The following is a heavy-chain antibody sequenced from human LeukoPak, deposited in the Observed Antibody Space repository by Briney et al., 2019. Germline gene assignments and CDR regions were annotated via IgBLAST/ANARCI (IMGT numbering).Heavy chain of an antibody. CDR3: ARDQGNWESYWYFDL. Sequence: PGGSLRLSCAVSGYTYSIYWMSCVRDARGRGLEWVANIKQDGSDKYYVDSVKGRFTISRDNAKNSLYLQMNSLRAEDTAVYYCARDQGNWESYWYFDLWGRGTLVTVSS. D-gene: IGHD7-27*01. J-gene: IGHJ2*01. CDR2: IKQDGSDK. V-gene: IGHV3-7*01. CDR1: GYTYSIYW.